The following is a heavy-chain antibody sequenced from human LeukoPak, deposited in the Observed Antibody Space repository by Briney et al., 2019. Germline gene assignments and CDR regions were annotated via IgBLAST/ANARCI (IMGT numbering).Heavy chain of an antibody. CDR3: AKDTRFDYYYYMDV. V-gene: IGHV3-30*02. J-gene: IGHJ6*03. Sequence: GGSLRLSCAASGFNFSIYGMHWVRQAPGKGLEWVAFIWSDGSNKYYADSVKGRFTISRDKSKNTLYLQMNSLRAEDTAVYYCAKDTRFDYYYYMDVWGKGTTVTVSS. CDR2: IWSDGSNK. CDR1: GFNFSIYG.